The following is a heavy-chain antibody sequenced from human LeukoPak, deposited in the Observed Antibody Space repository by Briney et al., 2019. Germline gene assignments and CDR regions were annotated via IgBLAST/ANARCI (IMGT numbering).Heavy chain of an antibody. D-gene: IGHD6-13*01. CDR2: IYYSGST. V-gene: IGHV4-59*01. J-gene: IGHJ4*02. CDR1: GGSIGNYY. Sequence: SEALSLTCTVSGGSIGNYYWSWIRQPPGKGLEWIGYIYYSGSTNYNPSLKSRVAISVDTSKNQFSLKLSSVTAADTAVYYCARTAAAGSLYDYWGQGTLVTVSS. CDR3: ARTAAAGSLYDY.